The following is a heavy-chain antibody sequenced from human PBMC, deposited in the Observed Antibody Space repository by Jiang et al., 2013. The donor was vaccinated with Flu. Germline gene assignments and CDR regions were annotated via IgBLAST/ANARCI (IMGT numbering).Heavy chain of an antibody. V-gene: IGHV4-59*08. CDR2: LLHGST. CDR3: ARHRAVYSGTYILDY. CDR1: GGSINSYY. Sequence: TVSGGSINSYYWSWIRQSPREGTGVDWIYLLHGSTKYNPSLKSRVTISVDTSKNQISLKLSSLTAADTAVYYCARHRAVYSGTYILDYWGQGTLVTVSS. D-gene: IGHD1-26*01. J-gene: IGHJ4*02.